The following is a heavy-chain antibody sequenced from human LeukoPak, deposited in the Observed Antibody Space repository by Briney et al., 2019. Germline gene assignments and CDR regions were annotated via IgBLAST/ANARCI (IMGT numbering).Heavy chain of an antibody. CDR1: GFTFSSYG. CDR3: ARGVVDIVATIDY. CDR2: IWYDGSNK. D-gene: IGHD5-12*01. Sequence: GGSLRLSCAASGFTFSSYGMHWVRQAPGKGLEWVAVIWYDGSNKYYADSVKGRFTISRDNSKNTLYLQMNSLRAEDTAAYYCARGVVDIVATIDYWGQGTLVTVSS. J-gene: IGHJ4*02. V-gene: IGHV3-33*01.